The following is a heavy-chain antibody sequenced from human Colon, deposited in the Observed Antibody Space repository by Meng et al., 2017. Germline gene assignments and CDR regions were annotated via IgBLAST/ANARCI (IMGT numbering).Heavy chain of an antibody. CDR2: INPRTGDT. V-gene: IGHV1-2*06. CDR1: GYTLY. D-gene: IGHD2-15*01. J-gene: IGHJ4*02. CDR3: ARESADGGSFDL. Sequence: QVQLVQYGAEVKTPGASVTVSCKASGYTLYIHWVRLRPGEGLEWMGRINPRTGDTKSAQSFQGRVTMTRDTSTTTFSMDLRSLTTDDSAIYFCARESADGGSFDLWGQGTLVTVSS.